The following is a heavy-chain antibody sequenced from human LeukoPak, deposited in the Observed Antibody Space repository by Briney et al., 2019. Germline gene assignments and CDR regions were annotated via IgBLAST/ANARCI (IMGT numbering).Heavy chain of an antibody. D-gene: IGHD2-8*01. Sequence: SVKVSCKASGGTFNNYAFSWVRQAPGQGLEWMGVILPIFATANYAQKFQGKITITADKSTSTAYMALSSLTSEDTAVYFCARGQINGDERNAFDIWGQGTMVTVSS. CDR2: ILPIFATA. CDR3: ARGQINGDERNAFDI. J-gene: IGHJ3*02. CDR1: GGTFNNYA. V-gene: IGHV1-69*06.